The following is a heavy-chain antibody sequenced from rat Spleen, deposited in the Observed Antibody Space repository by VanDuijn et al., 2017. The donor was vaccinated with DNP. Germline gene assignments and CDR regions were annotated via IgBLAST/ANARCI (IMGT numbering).Heavy chain of an antibody. J-gene: IGHJ3*01. Sequence: EVKFVESGGGLVQPGRSLKLSCAASGFSFRGDWLNWIRQAPGKGLEWVATINPDGSSTYYPDTVKGRFMISKDDARNTGYLQMNNLRSEDTAMYYCSSGGPDMIQGNWFAYWGQGTLVTVSS. CDR3: SSGGPDMIQGNWFAY. D-gene: IGHD2-3*01. V-gene: IGHV5-35*01. CDR1: GFSFRGDW. CDR2: INPDGSST.